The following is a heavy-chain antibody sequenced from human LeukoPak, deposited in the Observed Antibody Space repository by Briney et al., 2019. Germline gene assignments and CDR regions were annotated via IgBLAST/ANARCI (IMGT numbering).Heavy chain of an antibody. CDR3: AGGNTWPGLSY. Sequence: HPGGSLRLSCAASGFTFSSYAMSWVRQAPGKGLEWVSAISGSGGSTYNADSVKGRFTISRDKSKNTLYLQMNTLRAEDTAVYFCAGGNTWPGLSYWGQGTLLTVSS. J-gene: IGHJ4*02. CDR1: GFTFSSYA. V-gene: IGHV3-23*01. CDR2: ISGSGGST. D-gene: IGHD6-25*01.